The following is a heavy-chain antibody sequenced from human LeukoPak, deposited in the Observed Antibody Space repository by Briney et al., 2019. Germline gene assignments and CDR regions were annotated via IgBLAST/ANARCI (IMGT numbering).Heavy chain of an antibody. CDR1: GYNFLDYA. D-gene: IGHD2-2*01. CDR2: ISVHNGNT. Sequence: ASVKVSCKASGYNFLDYAISWVRQAPGQGLEWMGWISVHNGNTNYAQNYQGRVTITTDTSTGTAYMELRSLRSDDTAVYYCARNYCSSTSCQLWTFDYWGQGTLVTVSS. V-gene: IGHV1-18*01. J-gene: IGHJ4*02. CDR3: ARNYCSSTSCQLWTFDY.